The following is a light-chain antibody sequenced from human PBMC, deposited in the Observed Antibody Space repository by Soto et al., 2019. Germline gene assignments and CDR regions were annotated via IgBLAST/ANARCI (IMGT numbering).Light chain of an antibody. CDR1: QGISSY. CDR3: QQYYSYPIT. J-gene: IGKJ5*01. Sequence: IQMTQSPSSLSASVEDRVTITCRASQGISSYLAWYQQKPGKAPKLLIYAASTLQSGVPSRFSGSGSGTDFTLTISCLQSEDFATYYCQQYYSYPITFGQGTRLEIK. V-gene: IGKV1-8*01. CDR2: AAS.